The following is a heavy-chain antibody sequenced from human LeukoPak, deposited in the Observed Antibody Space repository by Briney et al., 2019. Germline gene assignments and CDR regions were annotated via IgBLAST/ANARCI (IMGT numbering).Heavy chain of an antibody. D-gene: IGHD3-22*01. V-gene: IGHV3-30*18. CDR2: ISYDGSNK. CDR3: AKDLNYYDRSGAFDI. CDR1: GFTFSSYG. Sequence: GRSLRLSCAASGFTFSSYGMHWVRRAPGKGLEWVAVISYDGSNKYYADSVKGRFTISRDNSKNTLYLQMNSLRAEDTAVYYCAKDLNYYDRSGAFDIWGQGTMVTVSS. J-gene: IGHJ3*02.